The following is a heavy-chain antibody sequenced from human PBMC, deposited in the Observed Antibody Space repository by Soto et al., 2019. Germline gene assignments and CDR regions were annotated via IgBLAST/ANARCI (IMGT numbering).Heavy chain of an antibody. Sequence: SETLSLTCTVSGGSISSGGYYWSWIRQHPGKGLEWIGYIYYSGSTYYNPSLKSRVTISVDTSKSQFSLKLSSVTAADTAVYYCARDGYSSKPSKYNWFDPWGQGTLVTVSS. D-gene: IGHD6-13*01. CDR2: IYYSGST. J-gene: IGHJ5*02. CDR3: ARDGYSSKPSKYNWFDP. CDR1: GGSISSGGYY. V-gene: IGHV4-31*03.